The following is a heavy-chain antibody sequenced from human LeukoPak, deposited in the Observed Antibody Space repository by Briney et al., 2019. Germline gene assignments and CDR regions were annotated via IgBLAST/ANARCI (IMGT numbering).Heavy chain of an antibody. CDR3: ARGHTAVTRHFDF. V-gene: IGHV3-21*01. J-gene: IGHJ4*02. D-gene: IGHD4-17*01. Sequence: GGSLRLSCAASGFTFSSYSMNWVRQAPGKGLEWVSPISSGSSAIYSADALKGRFTISRDDAKNLLYLDMNSLRAEDTAVYYCARGHTAVTRHFDFWGQGTLVTVSS. CDR1: GFTFSSYS. CDR2: ISSGSSAI.